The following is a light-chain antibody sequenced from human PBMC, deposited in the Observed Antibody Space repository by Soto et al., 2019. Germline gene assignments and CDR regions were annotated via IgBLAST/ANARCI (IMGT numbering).Light chain of an antibody. Sequence: DIQMTQSPSSLSASVGDRITITCRASQSIGNYLNWFQQKPGKAPKLVMYDASSLQGWVPSRFSGSGSGTYFTLTISSLQPEDFATYYCQQTYSTPRTFGQGTRVEIK. CDR1: QSIGNY. V-gene: IGKV1-39*01. CDR3: QQTYSTPRT. J-gene: IGKJ1*01. CDR2: DAS.